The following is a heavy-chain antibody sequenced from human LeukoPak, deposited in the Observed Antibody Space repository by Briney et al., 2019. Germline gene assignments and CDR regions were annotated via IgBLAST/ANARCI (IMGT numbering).Heavy chain of an antibody. CDR2: ISSSGSTI. J-gene: IGHJ2*01. Sequence: GGSLRLSCAASGFTFSDYYMSWIRQAPGKGLGWVSYISSSGSTIYYADSVKGRFTISRDSAKNSLYLQMNSLRAEDTAVYYCARDHYYDSSGYTGWYFDLWGRGTLVTVSS. V-gene: IGHV3-11*04. CDR3: ARDHYYDSSGYTGWYFDL. CDR1: GFTFSDYY. D-gene: IGHD3-22*01.